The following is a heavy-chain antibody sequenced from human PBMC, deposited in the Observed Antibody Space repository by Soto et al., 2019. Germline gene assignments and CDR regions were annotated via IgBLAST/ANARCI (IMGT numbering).Heavy chain of an antibody. Sequence: ASVQGSCKASGYTFTSYYMHSVRQAPGQGLEWMGIINPSGGSTSYAQKFQGRVTMTRDTSTSTVYMELSSLRSEDTAVYYCERGTREAFDIWGQGTMVTVSS. CDR3: ERGTREAFDI. CDR1: GYTFTSYY. V-gene: IGHV1-46*01. CDR2: INPSGGST. J-gene: IGHJ3*02. D-gene: IGHD1-7*01.